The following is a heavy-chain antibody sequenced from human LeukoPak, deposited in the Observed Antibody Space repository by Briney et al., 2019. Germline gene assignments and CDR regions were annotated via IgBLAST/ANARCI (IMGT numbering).Heavy chain of an antibody. D-gene: IGHD4-17*01. J-gene: IGHJ4*02. V-gene: IGHV3-23*01. CDR3: ATPFRGYGDYRVDY. CDR2: IGRSGGST. Sequence: PGGSLRLSCAASGFTFGSYAMSWVRQAPGKGMQWVSTIGRSGGSTYYADSVKGRFTTSRDNSKNTLYLQMNSLRAEDTAVYYCATPFRGYGDYRVDYWGRGTPVTVSS. CDR1: GFTFGSYA.